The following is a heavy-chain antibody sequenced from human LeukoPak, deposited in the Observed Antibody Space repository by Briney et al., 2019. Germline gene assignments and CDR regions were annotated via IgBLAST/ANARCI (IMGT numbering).Heavy chain of an antibody. Sequence: ASVKVSCKASGYTFTGYYMHWVRQAPGQGLEWMGRIIPILGIANYAQKFQGRVTITADKSTSTAYMELSSLRSEDTAVYYCARHNTMMVFDPWGQGTLVTVSS. CDR2: IIPILGIA. V-gene: IGHV1-69*02. CDR1: GYTFTGYY. D-gene: IGHD3-22*01. J-gene: IGHJ5*02. CDR3: ARHNTMMVFDP.